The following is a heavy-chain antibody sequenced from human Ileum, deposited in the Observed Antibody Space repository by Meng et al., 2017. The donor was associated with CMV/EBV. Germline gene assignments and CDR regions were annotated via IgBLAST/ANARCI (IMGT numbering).Heavy chain of an antibody. V-gene: IGHV3-74*01. CDR2: ISSDGSSR. CDR1: GLTFTGNW. D-gene: IGHD7-27*01. CDR3: FWDTGE. Sequence: GGSLRLSCAASGLTFTGNWMHWVRQAPGKGLVWVSRISSDGSSRSYADSVKGRFTVSRDSAKNTLYLQMNSLRADDTAMYYCFWDTGEWGQGTLVTVSS. J-gene: IGHJ1*01.